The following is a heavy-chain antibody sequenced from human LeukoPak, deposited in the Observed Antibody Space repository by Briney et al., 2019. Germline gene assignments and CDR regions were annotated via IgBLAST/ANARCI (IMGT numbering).Heavy chain of an antibody. D-gene: IGHD1-26*01. CDR3: ARGNSESHYVEYYYGMDV. J-gene: IGHJ6*02. CDR2: IYSGGST. V-gene: IGHV3-53*01. CDR1: QFTFRNYE. Sequence: PGGSLRLTCTTSQFTFRNYEVNWVRQAPGKGLEWVSVIYSGGSTYYADSVKGRFTISRDNSKNTLYLQMNSLRAEDTAVYYCARGNSESHYVEYYYGMDVWGQGTTVTVSS.